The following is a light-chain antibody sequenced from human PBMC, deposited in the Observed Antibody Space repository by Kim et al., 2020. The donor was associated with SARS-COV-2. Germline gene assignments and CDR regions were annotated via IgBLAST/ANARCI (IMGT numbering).Light chain of an antibody. CDR1: QSVISSY. Sequence: FCPGERATLSCGASQSVISSYLTWYQQRPGQAPTLLIYDAYSRATGIPDRFSGSESGAEFTLTISGLEHEDFEDYYCQRYGRSPTFGQGTKVDIK. V-gene: IGKV3-20*01. CDR2: DAY. CDR3: QRYGRSPT. J-gene: IGKJ1*01.